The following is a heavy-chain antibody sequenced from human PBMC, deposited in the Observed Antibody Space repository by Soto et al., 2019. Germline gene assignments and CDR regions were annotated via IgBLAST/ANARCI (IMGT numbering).Heavy chain of an antibody. CDR2: IIPIFGTA. V-gene: IGHV1-69*06. CDR1: GGTFSSYA. CDR3: ARGSRSSSGWCFDL. Sequence: ASVKVSCKASGGTFSSYAISWVRQAPGQGLEWMGGIIPIFGTANYAQKFQGRVTITADTSTSTAYMELRSLRSDDTAVYYCARGSRSSSGWCFDLWGRGTLVTVSS. J-gene: IGHJ2*01. D-gene: IGHD6-19*01.